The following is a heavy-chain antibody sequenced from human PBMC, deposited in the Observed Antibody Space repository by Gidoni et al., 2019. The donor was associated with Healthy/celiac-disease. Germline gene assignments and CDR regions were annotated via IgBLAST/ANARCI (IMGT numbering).Heavy chain of an antibody. CDR2: IYTSGST. V-gene: IGHV4-61*02. Sequence: QVQLQESGPGLVKPSQTLSLTCTVSGGSISSGSYYWSWIRQPAGKRLEWIGRIYTSGSTNYNPSLKSRVTISVVTSKNQFSLKLSSVTAADTAVYYCAREDDYGGNSGDGGYWGQGTLVTVSS. CDR1: GGSISSGSYY. D-gene: IGHD4-17*01. J-gene: IGHJ4*02. CDR3: AREDDYGGNSGDGGY.